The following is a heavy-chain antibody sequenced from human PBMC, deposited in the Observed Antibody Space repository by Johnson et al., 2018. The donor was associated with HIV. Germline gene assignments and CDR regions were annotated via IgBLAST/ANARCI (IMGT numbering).Heavy chain of an antibody. CDR3: AKDDALQREPNAFDI. Sequence: MQLVESGVGLIQPGGSLRLSCAASDFTVSGNYMSWVRQAPGKGLEWVALIYSGGSTYYADSVKGRFTISRDSSKNTLYLQMNSLRAEDTAVYYCAKDDALQREPNAFDIWGQGTMVTVSS. D-gene: IGHD1-14*01. V-gene: IGHV3-53*01. J-gene: IGHJ3*02. CDR2: IYSGGST. CDR1: DFTVSGNY.